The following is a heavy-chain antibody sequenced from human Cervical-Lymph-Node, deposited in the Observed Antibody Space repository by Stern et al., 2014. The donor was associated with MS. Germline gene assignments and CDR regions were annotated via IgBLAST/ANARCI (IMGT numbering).Heavy chain of an antibody. J-gene: IGHJ4*02. CDR2: LNPNSDDP. Sequence: HVQLVQSGAKMKKPGASVRVSCKASGYDFTGFFIHWVRQVPGQGLEWMGRLNPNSDDPTYAQNFQDRVTLTRDTSIGTAYLELSRLTSADTAVYYCAREATRIIVGIDYWGQGTPVTVSS. CDR3: AREATRIIVGIDY. V-gene: IGHV1-2*06. CDR1: GYDFTGFF. D-gene: IGHD2/OR15-2a*01.